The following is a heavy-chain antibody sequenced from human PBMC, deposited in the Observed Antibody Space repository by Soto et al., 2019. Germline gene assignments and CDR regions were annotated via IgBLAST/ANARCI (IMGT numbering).Heavy chain of an antibody. V-gene: IGHV5-10-1*01. CDR3: ARVHKNWFDS. CDR2: IDPSDSYT. CDR1: EYNFTAFW. J-gene: IGHJ5*01. Sequence: PGESLKISCKASEYNFTAFWIHWVRQMPGKGLEWLGKIDPSDSYTNYSPSFEGHVTISTDNSITTAYLQWSSLRASDTALYFCARVHKNWFDSWAQGTMVTVSS.